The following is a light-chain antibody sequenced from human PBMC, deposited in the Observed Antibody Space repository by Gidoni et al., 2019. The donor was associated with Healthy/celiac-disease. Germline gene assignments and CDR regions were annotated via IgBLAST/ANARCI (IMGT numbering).Light chain of an antibody. V-gene: IGKV4-1*01. CDR3: QQYYSTPLMYT. J-gene: IGKJ2*01. CDR2: WSS. Sequence: DIVMTQSPDSLAVSLGERATINCKSSQRVLYSSNNKNYLAWYQQKPGQPPKLLIYWSSTRYSGVPDRFSGSGSGTDFTLTISSLQAEDVAVYYCQQYYSTPLMYTFGHGTKLEIK. CDR1: QRVLYSSNNKNY.